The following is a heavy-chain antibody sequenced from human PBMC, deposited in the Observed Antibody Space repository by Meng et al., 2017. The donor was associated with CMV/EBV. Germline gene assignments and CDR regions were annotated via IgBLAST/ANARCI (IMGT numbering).Heavy chain of an antibody. CDR1: GGYNISGYFY. J-gene: IGHJ4*02. D-gene: IGHD3-3*01. CDR3: ARNPNEWDY. Sequence: LRGSGAGVVKAPGTLVHVCCIAGGYNISGYFYQGVRRAPPGEGLWWIGSNYYSGDTNYDQSLEGGVTITVDTSKNKFYLKLSTVTAADTAVYYCARNPNEWDYWGQGTLVTVSS. V-gene: IGHV4-39*07. CDR2: NYYSGDT.